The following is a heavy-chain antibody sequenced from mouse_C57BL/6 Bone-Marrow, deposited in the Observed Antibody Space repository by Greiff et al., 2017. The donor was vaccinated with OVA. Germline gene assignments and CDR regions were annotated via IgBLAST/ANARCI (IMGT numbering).Heavy chain of an antibody. D-gene: IGHD1-2*01. CDR1: GYTFTSYW. CDR2: IHPNSGST. V-gene: IGHV1-64*01. J-gene: IGHJ4*01. CDR3: ARVLLRPLYYYAMDY. Sequence: QVQLQQPGAELVKPGASVKLSCKASGYTFTSYWMHWVKQRPGQGLEWIGMIHPNSGSTKYNEKFKSKATLTVDKSSSTAYMQLSSLTSEDSAVYYCARVLLRPLYYYAMDYWGQGTSVTVSS.